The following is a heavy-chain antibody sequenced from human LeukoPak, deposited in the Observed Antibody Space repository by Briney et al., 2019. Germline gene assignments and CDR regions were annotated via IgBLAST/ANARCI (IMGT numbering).Heavy chain of an antibody. CDR3: ARTDIVVVPAAMGLELPHWFDP. CDR2: ISAYNGNT. Sequence: EASVKVSCKASGYTFTSYGISWVRQAPGQGLEWMGWISAYNGNTNYAQKLQGRVTMTTDTSTSTAYMELRSLRSDDAAVYYCARTDIVVVPAAMGLELPHWFDPWGQGTLVTVSS. J-gene: IGHJ5*02. CDR1: GYTFTSYG. V-gene: IGHV1-18*01. D-gene: IGHD2-2*01.